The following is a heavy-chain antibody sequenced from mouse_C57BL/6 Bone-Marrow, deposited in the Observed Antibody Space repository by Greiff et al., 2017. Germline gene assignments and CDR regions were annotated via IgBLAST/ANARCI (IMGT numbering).Heavy chain of an antibody. V-gene: IGHV3-8*01. Sequence: VQLKQSGPGLAQPSQTLTLTCFVTGYSITSDYWNWIRKFPGNKLEYMGYISYSGSTYSNPSLKSRISITRDTSNIQYYLQLTSVTTEDTASCYCAGGAWFAYWGQGTLVTVSA. J-gene: IGHJ3*01. CDR2: ISYSGST. CDR1: GYSITSDY. CDR3: AGGAWFAY.